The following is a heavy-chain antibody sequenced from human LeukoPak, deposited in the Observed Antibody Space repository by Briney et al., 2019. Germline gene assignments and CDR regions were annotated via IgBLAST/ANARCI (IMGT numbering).Heavy chain of an antibody. Sequence: SETLSLTCTVSGGSISSDYWSWIRQPPGKGLEWIGYIYYSGGSGSADYNPSLKSRVTISVDTSKIQFSLKLNSVTAADTAVYYCARILGGMGFDYWGQGTLVTVSS. V-gene: IGHV4-59*01. CDR2: IYYSGGSGSA. J-gene: IGHJ4*02. CDR1: GGSISSDY. D-gene: IGHD4-23*01. CDR3: ARILGGMGFDY.